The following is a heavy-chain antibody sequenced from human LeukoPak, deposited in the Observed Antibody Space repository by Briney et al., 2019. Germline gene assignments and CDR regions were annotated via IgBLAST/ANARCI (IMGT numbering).Heavy chain of an antibody. CDR3: ARGAYYYDSSGYPGGGYYYYYMDV. CDR1: GGTFSSYA. Sequence: SVKVSCKASGGTFSSYAISWVRQAPGQALEWMGGIIPIFGTANYAQKFQGRVTITTDESTSTAYMELSSLRSEDTAVYYCARGAYYYDSSGYPGGGYYYYYMDVWGKGTTVTVSS. CDR2: IIPIFGTA. V-gene: IGHV1-69*05. J-gene: IGHJ6*03. D-gene: IGHD3-22*01.